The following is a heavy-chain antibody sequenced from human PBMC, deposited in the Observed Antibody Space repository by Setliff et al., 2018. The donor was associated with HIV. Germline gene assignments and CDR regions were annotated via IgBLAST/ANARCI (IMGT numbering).Heavy chain of an antibody. J-gene: IGHJ6*02. V-gene: IGHV4-30-4*08. D-gene: IGHD6-13*01. CDR2: ISYSGSS. CDR3: ARDRVAAAGTGFYYYGMDV. CDR1: GGSISSGDYF. Sequence: SETLSLTCTVSGGSISSGDYFLSWIRQAPGKGLEWIGCISYSGSSYYNPSLQRRVTMSVESSGNQFSLTLTSVTAADTAVYYCARDRVAAAGTGFYYYGMDVWGQGTTVTVSS.